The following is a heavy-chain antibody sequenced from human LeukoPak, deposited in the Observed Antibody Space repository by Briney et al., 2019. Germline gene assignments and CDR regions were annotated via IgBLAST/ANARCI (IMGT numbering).Heavy chain of an antibody. V-gene: IGHV2-5*01. Sequence: SGPTLVNPTQTLTLTCIFSGFSLSRNTVGVGWIRQPPGRALEWLASIYWNDNKRYRPSLRDRVTITKDTSKNQVVLTMTNMDPVDTATYYCAHRGVVREKYFLHWGQGTLVTVS. CDR2: IYWNDNK. J-gene: IGHJ1*01. CDR3: AHRGVVREKYFLH. CDR1: GFSLSRNTVG. D-gene: IGHD3-10*01.